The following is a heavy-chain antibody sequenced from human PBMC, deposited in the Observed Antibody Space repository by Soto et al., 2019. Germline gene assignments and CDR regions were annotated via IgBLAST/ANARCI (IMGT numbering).Heavy chain of an antibody. CDR1: GGSISSGGYY. V-gene: IGHV4-31*03. Sequence: PSETLSLTCTVSGGSISSGGYYWSWIRQHPGKGLEWIGYIYYSGSTCYNPSLKSRVTISVDTSKNQFSLKLSSVTAADTAVYYCARDRRVTTTYFDYWGQGTLVTVS. CDR3: ARDRRVTTTYFDY. D-gene: IGHD4-17*01. J-gene: IGHJ4*02. CDR2: IYYSGST.